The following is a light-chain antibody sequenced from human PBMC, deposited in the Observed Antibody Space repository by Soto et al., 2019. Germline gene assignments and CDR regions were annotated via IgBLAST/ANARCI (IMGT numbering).Light chain of an antibody. CDR3: SSYTSSSLHV. CDR1: SSDVGGYNY. V-gene: IGLV2-14*03. CDR2: DVS. Sequence: QSALTQPDSVSGSPGQSITISCTGTSSDVGGYNYVSWYQQHPGKAPKLMIYDVSNRPSGVSNRFSGSKSGNTASLTISGLQAEDEADYYCSSYTSSSLHVFGTGTKVTV. J-gene: IGLJ1*01.